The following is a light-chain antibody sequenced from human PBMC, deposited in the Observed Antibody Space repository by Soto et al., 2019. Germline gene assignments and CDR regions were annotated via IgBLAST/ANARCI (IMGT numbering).Light chain of an antibody. CDR1: QGIIDY. V-gene: IGKV1-27*01. Sequence: DIQMTQSPSSLSASVGDRVTITCRASQGIIDYVAWFQQKPGKAPQLLIYAASTLHSGVPSRFSGSGAGTXXXXXXXXXXPEDVXTYXXXKYNTVPQTFGPGTKVEIK. CDR3: XKYNTVPQT. J-gene: IGKJ1*01. CDR2: AAS.